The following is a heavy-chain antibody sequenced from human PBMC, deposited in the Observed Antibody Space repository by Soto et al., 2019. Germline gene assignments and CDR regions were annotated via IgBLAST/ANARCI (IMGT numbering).Heavy chain of an antibody. CDR3: ARDQYYYDSSGYYDY. J-gene: IGHJ4*02. V-gene: IGHV1-2*04. D-gene: IGHD3-22*01. CDR2: INPNSGGT. CDR1: GYTFTGYY. Sequence: ASVKVSCKASGYTFTGYYMHWVRQAPGQGLEWMGWINPNSGGTNYAQKFQGWVTMTRDTSISTAYMELSRLRSDDTAVYYCARDQYYYDSSGYYDYWGQGTLVTVSS.